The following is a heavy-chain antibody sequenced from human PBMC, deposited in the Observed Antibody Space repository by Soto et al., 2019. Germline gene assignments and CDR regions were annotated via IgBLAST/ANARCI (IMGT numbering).Heavy chain of an antibody. Sequence: QVQLVQSGAEVKEPGASVKVSCKASGYNFASNHMHSVRQIPGQGLEWMGIIHPTDGSTSYAQRFRGRITLTRDAPTNTDYMELRGLTSEDTAVYYCVRDRFGSWTFDYWGQGTLLTVSS. V-gene: IGHV1-46*01. CDR3: VRDRFGSWTFDY. CDR2: IHPTDGST. D-gene: IGHD6-13*01. J-gene: IGHJ4*02. CDR1: GYNFASNH.